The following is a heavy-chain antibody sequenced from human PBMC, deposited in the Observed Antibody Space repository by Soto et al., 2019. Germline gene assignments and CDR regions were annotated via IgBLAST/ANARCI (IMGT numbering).Heavy chain of an antibody. J-gene: IGHJ4*01. CDR3: ARLATGVLGVFDY. CDR1: GYNFANYW. CDR2: TYPENSDT. V-gene: IGHV5-51*01. D-gene: IGHD3-3*01. Sequence: GESLKISCKGSGYNFANYWIGWARHMPGKGLEWMGITYPENSDTRYGPSFRGQVTISADQSISTAYLQWSGLKASDTAMYYCARLATGVLGVFDYWGQGTLVTVSS.